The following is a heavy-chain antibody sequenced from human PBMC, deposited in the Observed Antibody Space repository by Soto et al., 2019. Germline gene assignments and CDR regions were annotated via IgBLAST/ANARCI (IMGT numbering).Heavy chain of an antibody. CDR2: IVVGSGNT. V-gene: IGHV1-58*01. J-gene: IGHJ3*02. Sequence: SVKVSCKASGFTFTSSAVQWVRQARGQRLEWIGWIVVGSGNTNYAQKFQERVTITRDMSTSTAYMELSSLRSEDTAVYYCAASLTLGIVGALDAFDIWGQGTTVTVSS. CDR1: GFTFTSSA. CDR3: AASLTLGIVGALDAFDI. D-gene: IGHD1-26*01.